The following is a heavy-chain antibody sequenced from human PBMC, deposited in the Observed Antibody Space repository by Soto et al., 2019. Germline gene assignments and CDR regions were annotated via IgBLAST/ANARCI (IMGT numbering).Heavy chain of an antibody. CDR3: ARELVVPAAGLDY. J-gene: IGHJ4*02. CDR2: ISSSSSTI. CDR1: GFTFSSYS. D-gene: IGHD2-2*01. Sequence: GGSLRLSCAASGFTFSSYSMNWVRQAPGKGLEWVSYISSSSSTIYYADSVKGRFTISRDNAKNSLYLQMNSLRAEDTAVYYCARELVVPAAGLDYWGQGTLVTVSS. V-gene: IGHV3-48*01.